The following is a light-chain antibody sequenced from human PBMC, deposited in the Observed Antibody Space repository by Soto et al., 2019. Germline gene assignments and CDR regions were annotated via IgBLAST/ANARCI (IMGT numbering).Light chain of an antibody. V-gene: IGLV2-8*01. J-gene: IGLJ1*01. Sequence: QSALTQPPSASGSPGQSVAISCTGTASDIGGYTFVSWYQQHPGKAPKLLIYDVNKRPSGVPDRFSGSKSGNTASLTVSGLQAEDEADYYCCAHGGTNPDVFGTGTKLTVL. CDR2: DVN. CDR1: ASDIGGYTF. CDR3: CAHGGTNPDV.